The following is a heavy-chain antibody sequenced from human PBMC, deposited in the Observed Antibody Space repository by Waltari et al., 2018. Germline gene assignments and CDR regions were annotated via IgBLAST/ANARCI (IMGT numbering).Heavy chain of an antibody. CDR2: ISSSGSTI. Sequence: EVQLVESGGGLVQPGGSLRLSCAASGFTFTSFEMNWVPQAPGKGLEWVSYISSSGSTIYYADSVKGRFTISRDNAKNSLYLQMNSLRAEDTAVYYCAKPGGYSYGYYYWGQGTLVTVSS. CDR3: AKPGGYSYGYYY. V-gene: IGHV3-48*03. CDR1: GFTFTSFE. D-gene: IGHD5-18*01. J-gene: IGHJ4*02.